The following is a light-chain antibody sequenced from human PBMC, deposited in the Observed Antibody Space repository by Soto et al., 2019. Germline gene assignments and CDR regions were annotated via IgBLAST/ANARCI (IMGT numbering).Light chain of an antibody. CDR2: GAS. Sequence: EIVLTQSPGTLSLSPGERATLSCRASQSVNNRYLAWYQQIPGQAPRLVIFGASSRATGIPDRFSGSGSGTYFTLTSSRLEPDDFAVYYCQQHGRSPGVTFGGGTKVEIK. V-gene: IGKV3-20*01. J-gene: IGKJ4*01. CDR1: QSVNNRY. CDR3: QQHGRSPGVT.